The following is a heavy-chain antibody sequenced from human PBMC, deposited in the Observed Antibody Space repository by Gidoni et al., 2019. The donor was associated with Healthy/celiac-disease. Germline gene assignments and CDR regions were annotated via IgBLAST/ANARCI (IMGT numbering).Heavy chain of an antibody. CDR2: IYYSGST. D-gene: IGHD4-4*01. Sequence: QVQLQESGPGLVKPSQTLSLTCTVSGGSISSGGYYWSWIRQHPGKGLEWIGYIYYSGSTYYNPSLKSRVTISVDTSKNQFSLKLSSVTAADTAVYYCARGLELMTTVTTSGYYYGMDVWGQGTTVTVSS. CDR3: ARGLELMTTVTTSGYYYGMDV. J-gene: IGHJ6*02. V-gene: IGHV4-31*03. CDR1: GGSISSGGYY.